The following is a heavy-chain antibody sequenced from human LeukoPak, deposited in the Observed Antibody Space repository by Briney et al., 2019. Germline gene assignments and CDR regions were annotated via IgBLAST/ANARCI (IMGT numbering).Heavy chain of an antibody. J-gene: IGHJ4*02. Sequence: GGSLRLSCAASGFTFSSYSMNWVRQAPGKGLEWVSSISSSSSYIYYADSVKGRFTISRDNAKNSLYLQMNSLRAEDTAVYYCARGDNWNDGFGTKVCDYWGQGTLVTVSS. CDR2: ISSSSSYI. CDR3: ARGDNWNDGFGTKVCDY. D-gene: IGHD1-1*01. CDR1: GFTFSSYS. V-gene: IGHV3-21*01.